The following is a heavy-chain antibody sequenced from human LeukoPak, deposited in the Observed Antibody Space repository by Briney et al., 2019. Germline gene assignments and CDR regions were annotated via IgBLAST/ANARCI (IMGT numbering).Heavy chain of an antibody. CDR2: IYHSGST. J-gene: IGHJ4*02. D-gene: IGHD6-19*01. CDR1: GYSTSSGYY. V-gene: IGHV4-38-2*02. Sequence: SETLSLTCSVSGYSTSSGYYWGWIRQTPGKELEWIGSIYHSGSTSYNPSLKSRVTMSVDTSKNQFSLRLSSVTAADTAVYSCARGLGVSAWRYYFDYWGQGTLVTVSS. CDR3: ARGLGVSAWRYYFDY.